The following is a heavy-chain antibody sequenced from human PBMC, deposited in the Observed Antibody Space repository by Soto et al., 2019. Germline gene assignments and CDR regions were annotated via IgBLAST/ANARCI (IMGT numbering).Heavy chain of an antibody. J-gene: IGHJ4*02. CDR3: ARVIAAAVDFDD. D-gene: IGHD6-13*01. CDR2: ISAYNGNT. Sequence: ASVKVSCKASGYTFTSYGISWVRQAPGQGLEWMGWISAYNGNTNYAQKLQGRVTMTTDTSTSTAYMELRSLRSDDTAVYYWARVIAAAVDFDDWGQGTLVTVSS. V-gene: IGHV1-18*01. CDR1: GYTFTSYG.